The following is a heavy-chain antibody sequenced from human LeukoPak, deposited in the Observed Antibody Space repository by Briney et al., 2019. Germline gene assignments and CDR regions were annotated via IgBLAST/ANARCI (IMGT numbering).Heavy chain of an antibody. CDR3: ARASIEAAYDSSGYHYYYYGMDV. J-gene: IGHJ6*02. CDR2: ISAYNGNT. CDR1: GYTFTTSG. D-gene: IGHD3-22*01. Sequence: ASVKVSCKASGYTFTTSGISWVRQAPGQGLEWMGWISAYNGNTNYAQKLQGRVTMTTDTSTSTAYMELRSLRSDDTAVYYCARASIEAAYDSSGYHYYYYGMDVWGQGTTVTVSS. V-gene: IGHV1-18*01.